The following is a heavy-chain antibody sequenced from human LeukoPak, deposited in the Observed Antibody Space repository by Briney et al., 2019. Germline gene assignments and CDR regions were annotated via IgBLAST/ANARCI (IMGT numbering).Heavy chain of an antibody. V-gene: IGHV1-2*02. CDR3: ARGKYCSSTSCLHFDY. CDR2: INPNSGGT. D-gene: IGHD2-2*01. J-gene: IGHJ4*02. CDR1: GYTFTGYY. Sequence: ASVKVSCKASGYTFTGYYMHWVRQAPGQGLEWMGWINPNSGGTNYAQKFQGRVTMTRDTSISTAYMELSRLRSDDTAVYYCARGKYCSSTSCLHFDYWGQGTLVTVSS.